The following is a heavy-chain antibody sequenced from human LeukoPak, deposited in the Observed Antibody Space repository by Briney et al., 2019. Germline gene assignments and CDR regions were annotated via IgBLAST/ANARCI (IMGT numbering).Heavy chain of an antibody. Sequence: PGGSLRLSCAGSGFTFGNYWKHWVRQAPGQGLVWLSRLNGDGTTATYADSVKDRFTISRDNAKKTLYLQLTSLRAEDTAVYFCARDPGVRGVYYNSFDTWGQGTLVTVSS. CDR1: GFTFGNYW. CDR2: LNGDGTTA. V-gene: IGHV3-74*01. CDR3: ARDPGVRGVYYNSFDT. J-gene: IGHJ5*02. D-gene: IGHD3-10*01.